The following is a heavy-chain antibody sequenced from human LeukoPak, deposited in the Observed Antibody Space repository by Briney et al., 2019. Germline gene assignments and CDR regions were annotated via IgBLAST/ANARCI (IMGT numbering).Heavy chain of an antibody. Sequence: ASVKVSCKASGYTFTSYGISWVRQAPGQGLEWMGWISAYNGNTNYAQKLQGRVTMTTDTSTSTAYMELRSLRSDDTAVYYCAITWGFTMYYGDYLGYWGQGTLVTVSS. CDR1: GYTFTSYG. CDR2: ISAYNGNT. J-gene: IGHJ4*02. CDR3: AITWGFTMYYGDYLGY. V-gene: IGHV1-18*01. D-gene: IGHD3-10*02.